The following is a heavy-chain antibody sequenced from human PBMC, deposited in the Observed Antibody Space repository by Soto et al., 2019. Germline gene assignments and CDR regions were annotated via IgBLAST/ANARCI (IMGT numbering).Heavy chain of an antibody. CDR3: ARGRPGRFTMVRGVQGADGMDV. V-gene: IGHV3-74*01. CDR1: GFTFSSYW. J-gene: IGHJ6*02. Sequence: GGSLRLSCAASGFTFSSYWMHWVRQAPGKGLVWVSRINSDGSSTSYADSVKGRFTISSDNAKNTLYLQMNSLRAEDTAVYYCARGRPGRFTMVRGVQGADGMDVWGQGTTVTVSS. CDR2: INSDGSST. D-gene: IGHD3-10*01.